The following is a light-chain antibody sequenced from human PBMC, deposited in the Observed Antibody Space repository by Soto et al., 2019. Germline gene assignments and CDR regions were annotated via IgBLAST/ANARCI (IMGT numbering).Light chain of an antibody. Sequence: DVVMTQSPLSLPVTPGEPASISCRSSQRLLHSNGHNYLDWYMQQTGQSPQILIYLGSNRASGVPESFSGSESGTDFTLKISRVEAEDVWVYYCMQALHFPHTFGQGPKLEIK. CDR1: QRLLHSNGHNY. CDR2: LGS. V-gene: IGKV2-28*01. J-gene: IGKJ2*01. CDR3: MQALHFPHT.